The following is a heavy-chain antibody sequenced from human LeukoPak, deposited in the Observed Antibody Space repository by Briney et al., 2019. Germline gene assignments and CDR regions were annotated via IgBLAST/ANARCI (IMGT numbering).Heavy chain of an antibody. D-gene: IGHD5-18*01. CDR1: GFTFSSYA. V-gene: IGHV3-30*04. J-gene: IGHJ4*02. CDR3: ARGGPLGYSYGRTGSFDY. Sequence: GGSLRLSCAASGFTFSSYAMHWVRQAPGKGLEWVAVISYDGSNKYYADSVKGRFTISRDNSKNTLYLQMNSLRAEDTAVYYCARGGPLGYSYGRTGSFDYWGQGTLVTVSS. CDR2: ISYDGSNK.